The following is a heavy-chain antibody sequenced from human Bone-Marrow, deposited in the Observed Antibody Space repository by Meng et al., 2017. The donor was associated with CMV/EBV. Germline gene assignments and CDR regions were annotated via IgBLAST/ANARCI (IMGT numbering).Heavy chain of an antibody. CDR3: ARDGGKISYSSSSGDYYYYYGMDV. CDR2: ISSSSSYI. Sequence: GESLKISCAASGFTFSSYSMNWVRQAPGKGLEWVSSISSSSSYIYYADSVKGRFTISRDNAKNSLYLQMNSLRAEDTAVYYCARDGGKISYSSSSGDYYYYYGMDVWGQGTTVTVSS. J-gene: IGHJ6*02. V-gene: IGHV3-21*01. D-gene: IGHD6-6*01. CDR1: GFTFSSYS.